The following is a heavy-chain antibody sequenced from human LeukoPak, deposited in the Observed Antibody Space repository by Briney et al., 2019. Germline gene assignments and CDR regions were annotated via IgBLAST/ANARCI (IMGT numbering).Heavy chain of an antibody. CDR3: ARLRYNWNYFTAGAYYYYMDV. V-gene: IGHV4-39*07. J-gene: IGHJ6*03. D-gene: IGHD1-7*01. Sequence: PSQTLSLTCTVSGGSISSGSYYWSWIRQPPGKGLEWIGEINHSGSTNYNPSLKSRVTISVDTSKNQFSLKLSSVTAADTAVYYCARLRYNWNYFTAGAYYYYMDVWGKGTTVTVSS. CDR2: INHSGST. CDR1: GGSISSGSYY.